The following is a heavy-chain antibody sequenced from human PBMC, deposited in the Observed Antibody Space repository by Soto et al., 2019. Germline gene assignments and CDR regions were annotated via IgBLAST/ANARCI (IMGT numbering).Heavy chain of an antibody. D-gene: IGHD6-13*01. CDR3: AKDPPLPYSRGVRYFDL. J-gene: IGHJ2*01. CDR1: GFTFSSYA. CDR2: ISGSGGST. Sequence: EVQLVESGGGLVQPGGSLRLSCAASGFTFSSYAMSWVRQAPGKGLEWVSAISGSGGSTYYADSVKGRFTISRDNSKNTLYLQMNSLRAEDTAVYYCAKDPPLPYSRGVRYFDLWGRGTLVTVSS. V-gene: IGHV3-23*04.